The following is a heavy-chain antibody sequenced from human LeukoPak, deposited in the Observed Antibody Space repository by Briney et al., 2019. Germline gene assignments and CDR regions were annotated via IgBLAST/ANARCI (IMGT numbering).Heavy chain of an antibody. CDR2: ISYDGSNK. D-gene: IGHD6-13*01. V-gene: IGHV3-30-3*01. J-gene: IGHJ4*02. CDR1: GFTFSSYA. CDR3: ARGRAAAIDY. Sequence: GRSLRLSCAASGFTFSSYAMHWVRQAPGKGLEWAAVISYDGSNKYYADSVKGRFTISRDNSKNTLYLQMNSLRAEDTAVYYCARGRAAAIDYWGQGTLVTVSS.